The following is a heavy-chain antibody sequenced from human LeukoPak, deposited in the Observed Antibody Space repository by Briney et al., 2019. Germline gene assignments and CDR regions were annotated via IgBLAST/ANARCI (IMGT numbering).Heavy chain of an antibody. CDR3: AASMGIFGVVIIGYFDY. CDR2: IIPIFGTA. D-gene: IGHD3-3*01. J-gene: IGHJ4*02. Sequence: ASVKVSCKASGGTFSSYAIRWVRQAPGQGLEWMGGIIPIFGTANYAQKFQGRVTITADESTSTAYMELSSLRSEDTAVYYCAASMGIFGVVIIGYFDYWGQGTLVTVSS. CDR1: GGTFSSYA. V-gene: IGHV1-69*13.